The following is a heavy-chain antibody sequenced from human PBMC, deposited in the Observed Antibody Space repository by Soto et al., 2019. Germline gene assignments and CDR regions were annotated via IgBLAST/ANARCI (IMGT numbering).Heavy chain of an antibody. V-gene: IGHV1-18*01. J-gene: IGHJ3*02. CDR1: GYTFTSYG. Sequence: VASVKVSCKASGYTFTSYGISWVRQAPGQGLEWMGWISAYNGNTNYAQKLQGRVTMTTDTSTSTAYMELRSLRSDDTAVYYCARRGGDYYYDSSGYYAQDAFDIWGQGTMVTVSS. D-gene: IGHD3-22*01. CDR3: ARRGGDYYYDSSGYYAQDAFDI. CDR2: ISAYNGNT.